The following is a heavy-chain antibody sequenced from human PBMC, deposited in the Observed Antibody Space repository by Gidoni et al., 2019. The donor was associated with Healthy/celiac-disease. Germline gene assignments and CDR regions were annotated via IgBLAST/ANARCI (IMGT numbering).Heavy chain of an antibody. CDR1: GGSFSGYY. V-gene: IGHV4-34*01. CDR3: ARRRVTMVRGVPNNPFDY. D-gene: IGHD3-10*01. Sequence: QVQLQQWGAGLLKPSETLSLTCAVYGGSFSGYYWSWIRQPPGKGLEWIGEINHSGSTNYNPSLKSRVTISVDTSKNQFSLKLSSVTAADTAVYYCARRRVTMVRGVPNNPFDYWGQGTLVTVSS. J-gene: IGHJ4*02. CDR2: INHSGST.